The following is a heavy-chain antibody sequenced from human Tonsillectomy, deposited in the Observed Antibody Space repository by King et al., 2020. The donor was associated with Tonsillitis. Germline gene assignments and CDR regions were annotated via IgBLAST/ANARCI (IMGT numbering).Heavy chain of an antibody. J-gene: IGHJ6*02. CDR3: ARERCTNGVCYYYYSGMDV. D-gene: IGHD2-8*01. CDR1: GFTFSSYW. Sequence: VQLVESGGGLVQPGGSLRLSCAASGFTFSSYWMSWVRQAPGKGLEWVANIKQDGSEKYYVDSVKGRFTISRDNAKNSLYLQMNSLRAEDTAVYYCARERCTNGVCYYYYSGMDVWGQGTTVTVSS. V-gene: IGHV3-7*01. CDR2: IKQDGSEK.